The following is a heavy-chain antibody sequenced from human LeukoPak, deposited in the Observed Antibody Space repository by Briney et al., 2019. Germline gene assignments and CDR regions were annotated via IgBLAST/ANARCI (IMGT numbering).Heavy chain of an antibody. CDR1: GGSISCGGFY. Sequence: PSETLSLTCTVSGGSISCGGFYWSWIRQHPGKGLEWIGYIYYSGSPYYNPSLKSRLTLSVDTSKNQFSLKLSSVTAADTAVYYCARDSRLDYYFFGMDVWGQGTTVTVSS. CDR2: IYYSGSP. V-gene: IGHV4-31*03. J-gene: IGHJ6*02. CDR3: ARDSRLDYYFFGMDV.